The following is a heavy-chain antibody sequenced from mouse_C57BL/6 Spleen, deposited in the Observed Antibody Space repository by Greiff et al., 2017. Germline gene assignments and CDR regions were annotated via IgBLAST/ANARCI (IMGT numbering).Heavy chain of an antibody. Sequence: EVKLMESGGDLVKPGGSLKLSCAASGFTFSSYGMSWVRQTPDKRLEWVATISSGGSYTYYPDSVKGRFTISRDNAKNTLDLQLSSLKSEDTAMYYCARRYYYGSNHWYFYVWGTATTVTVSS. D-gene: IGHD1-1*01. CDR1: GFTFSSYG. V-gene: IGHV5-6*02. J-gene: IGHJ1*03. CDR2: ISSGGSYT. CDR3: ARRYYYGSNHWYFYV.